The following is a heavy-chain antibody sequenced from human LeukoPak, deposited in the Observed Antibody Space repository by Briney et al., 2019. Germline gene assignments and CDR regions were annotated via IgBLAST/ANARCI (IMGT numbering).Heavy chain of an antibody. J-gene: IGHJ4*02. D-gene: IGHD3-10*01. Sequence: GGSLRLSCAASGFTFSIYAMSWVRQAPGKGLEWVSAISGSGGSTYYADSVKGRFTISRDNSKNTLYLQMNSLRAEDAAVYYCAKDLGSGSQFDYWGQGTLVTVSS. V-gene: IGHV3-23*01. CDR3: AKDLGSGSQFDY. CDR2: ISGSGGST. CDR1: GFTFSIYA.